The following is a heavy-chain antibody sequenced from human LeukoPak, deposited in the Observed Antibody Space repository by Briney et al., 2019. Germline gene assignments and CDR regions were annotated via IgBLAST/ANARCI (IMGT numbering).Heavy chain of an antibody. Sequence: PGGSLRLSCAASGFTFINYAMTWVRQAPGKGLEWVSGISGNGFTTYYADSVKGRFTISRDNSRNTLYLQMNSLRAEDTAVYYCAIKSPSTETSPPWGQGTLVTVSS. CDR1: GFTFINYA. D-gene: IGHD4-17*01. CDR2: ISGNGFTT. V-gene: IGHV3-23*01. J-gene: IGHJ5*02. CDR3: AIKSPSTETSPP.